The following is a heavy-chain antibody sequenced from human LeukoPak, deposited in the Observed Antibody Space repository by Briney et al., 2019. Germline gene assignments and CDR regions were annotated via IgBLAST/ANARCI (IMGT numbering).Heavy chain of an antibody. CDR2: IYYSGYI. D-gene: IGHD1-1*01. J-gene: IGHJ4*02. Sequence: SGTLALTCTVSGGSISSSSYYWGWIRQPPGKWLEWIGSIYYSGYIYYNPSLKSRVTISVDTSKNQFSLKLSSATAADTAVYYCARIYKAMGIDYWGQGTLVTVSS. V-gene: IGHV4-39*01. CDR1: GGSISSSSYY. CDR3: ARIYKAMGIDY.